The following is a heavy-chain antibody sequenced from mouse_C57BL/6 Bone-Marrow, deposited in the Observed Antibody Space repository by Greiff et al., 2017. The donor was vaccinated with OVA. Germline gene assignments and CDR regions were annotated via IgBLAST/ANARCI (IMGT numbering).Heavy chain of an antibody. CDR1: EYEFPSHD. V-gene: IGHV5-2*01. D-gene: IGHD4-1*01. J-gene: IGHJ1*03. Sequence: EVKLMESGGGLVQPGESLKLSCESNEYEFPSHDMSWVRKTPEKRLELVAAINSDGGSTYYPDTMERRFIISRDNTKKTLYLQMSSLRSEDTALYYCARQNLLGPYWYFDVWGTGTTVTVSS. CDR3: ARQNLLGPYWYFDV. CDR2: INSDGGST.